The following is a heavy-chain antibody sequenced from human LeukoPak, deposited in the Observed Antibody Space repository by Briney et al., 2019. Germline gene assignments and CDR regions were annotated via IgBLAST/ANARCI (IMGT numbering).Heavy chain of an antibody. Sequence: PSETLSLSCTVSGGSISSYYWSWIRQPAGKGLEWVGRIYTSGSTNYNPSLKSRVTMSVDTSKNQFSLKLTSVTAADTAVYYRAARLTAAGSFDPWGQGTLVTVFS. CDR2: IYTSGST. V-gene: IGHV4-4*07. CDR3: AARLTAAGSFDP. J-gene: IGHJ5*02. CDR1: GGSISSYY. D-gene: IGHD6-13*01.